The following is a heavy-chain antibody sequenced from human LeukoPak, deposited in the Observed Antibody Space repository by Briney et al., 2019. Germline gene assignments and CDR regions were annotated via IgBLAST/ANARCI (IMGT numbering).Heavy chain of an antibody. CDR1: GFTVSSNY. CDR2: IRSKAYGGTT. V-gene: IGHV3-49*04. Sequence: GGSLRLSCAASGFTVSSNYMSWVRQAPGKGLEWVGFIRSKAYGGTTEYAASVKGRFTISRDDSKSIAYLQMNSLKTEDTAVYYCTRDLNYDILTGYLDYWGQGTLVTVSP. CDR3: TRDLNYDILTGYLDY. J-gene: IGHJ4*02. D-gene: IGHD3-9*01.